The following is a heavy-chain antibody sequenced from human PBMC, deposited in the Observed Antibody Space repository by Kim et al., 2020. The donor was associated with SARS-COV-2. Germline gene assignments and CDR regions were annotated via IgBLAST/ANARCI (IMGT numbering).Heavy chain of an antibody. CDR3: AKATTGPYGSGSYYNPFFGY. Sequence: GGSLRLSCAASGFTFDDYAMHWVRQAPGKGLEWVSLISGDGGSTYYADSVKGRFTISRDNSKNSLYLQMNSLRTEDTALYYCAKATTGPYGSGSYYNPFFGYWGQRTLVTVSS. J-gene: IGHJ4*02. CDR1: GFTFDDYA. CDR2: ISGDGGST. D-gene: IGHD3-10*01. V-gene: IGHV3-43*02.